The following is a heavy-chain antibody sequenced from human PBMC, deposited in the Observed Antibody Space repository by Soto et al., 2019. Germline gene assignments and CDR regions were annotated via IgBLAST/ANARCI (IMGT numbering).Heavy chain of an antibody. CDR2: XXXDGNXD. V-gene: IGHV3-7*01. J-gene: IGHJ4*02. D-gene: IGHD1-1*01. Sequence: PGGPQRLSSAASGVTFSSYGVSWVSKSPGKRLEXVAXXXXDGNXDXXLXXXKGRFTISRDNAKNSLFLQMYSLRVDDTAVYYCARTGDGHHDFLDYWGQGALVTVS. CDR1: GVTFSSYG. CDR3: ARTGDGHHDFLDY.